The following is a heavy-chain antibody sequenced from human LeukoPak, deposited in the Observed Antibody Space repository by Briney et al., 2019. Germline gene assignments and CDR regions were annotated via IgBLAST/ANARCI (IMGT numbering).Heavy chain of an antibody. CDR1: GGSIISSTYY. J-gene: IGHJ4*02. Sequence: PSETLSLPCTVSGGSIISSTYYWGWIRQPPGKGLGWIGSIYYTGSTYYNPSLKSRVTISVDTSRNQFSLKLSSVTAADTAVFYCARTRISVALFDYWGQGTLVTVSS. CDR3: ARTRISVALFDY. V-gene: IGHV4-39*01. D-gene: IGHD6-19*01. CDR2: IYYTGST.